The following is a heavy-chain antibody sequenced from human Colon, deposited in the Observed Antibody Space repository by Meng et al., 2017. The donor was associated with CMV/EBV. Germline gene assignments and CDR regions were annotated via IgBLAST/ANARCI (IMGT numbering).Heavy chain of an antibody. Sequence: ASAKVSCKASGYTFPGYYMHWVRQAPGQGLEWMGWINPNSGGTNYAQKFQGRVTMTRDTSISTAYMELSRLRSDDTAVYYCAREYCSSTSCYSGFDPWGQGTLVTVSS. D-gene: IGHD2-2*01. V-gene: IGHV1-2*02. CDR3: AREYCSSTSCYSGFDP. CDR1: GYTFPGYY. J-gene: IGHJ5*02. CDR2: INPNSGGT.